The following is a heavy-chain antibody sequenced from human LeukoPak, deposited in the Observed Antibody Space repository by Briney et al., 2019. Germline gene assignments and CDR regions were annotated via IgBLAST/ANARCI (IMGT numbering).Heavy chain of an antibody. J-gene: IGHJ6*02. V-gene: IGHV3-13*01. D-gene: IGHD2-15*01. CDR2: IGVAGDT. Sequence: GGSLRLPCAASGFTFSTYDMHWVRQVTGKGLEWVSVIGVAGDTYYLGSVKGRFTISRENAKNSLFLQMNTLRAGDTAVYYCARSAPGYHYGMDVWGQGTTVTVSS. CDR1: GFTFSTYD. CDR3: ARSAPGYHYGMDV.